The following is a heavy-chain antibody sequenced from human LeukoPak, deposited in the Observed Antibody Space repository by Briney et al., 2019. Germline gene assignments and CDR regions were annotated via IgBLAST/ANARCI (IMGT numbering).Heavy chain of an antibody. CDR3: ARDKEVYYYASGSLGY. J-gene: IGHJ4*02. CDR1: GFTFSSYW. D-gene: IGHD3-10*01. CDR2: IKQDGSEK. V-gene: IGHV3-7*03. Sequence: GGPLRLSCAASGFTFSSYWMSWVRQAPGKGLEWVANIKQDGSEKYYVDSVKGRFTISRDNAKNSLYLQMNSLRAEDAAVYYCARDKEVYYYASGSLGYWGQGTLVTVSS.